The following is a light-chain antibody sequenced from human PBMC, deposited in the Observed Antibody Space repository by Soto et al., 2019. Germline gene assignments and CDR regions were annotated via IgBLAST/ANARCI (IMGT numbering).Light chain of an antibody. CDR3: CSYAGIGTFYV. CDR1: SSDVVSYTL. Sequence: QSVLTQPASVSGSPGQSITISCTGTSSDVVSYTLVSWYQQHPGKAPKLMIYEGGKRPSGVSKRFSGSKSGNTASLTISGLQTEDEADYYCCSYAGIGTFYVFGSGTKVTVL. J-gene: IGLJ1*01. V-gene: IGLV2-23*01. CDR2: EGG.